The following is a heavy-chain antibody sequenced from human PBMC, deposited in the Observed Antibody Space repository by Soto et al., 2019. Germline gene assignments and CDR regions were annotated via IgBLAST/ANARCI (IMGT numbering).Heavy chain of an antibody. D-gene: IGHD3-3*01. CDR1: GGSISTSYW. J-gene: IGHJ6*02. CDR3: ARLYTYYDFWCCYYNGLGDYGMDF. V-gene: IGHV4-4*02. Sequence: PSETLPLTGVVSGGSISTSYWCSWVRQSPGKGLEWIGEIYHTGITNYNPSLKSRVTISVDKSNNQFSLTLSSVTAADTAAYYCARLYTYYDFWCCYYNGLGDYGMDFWGQGTTVTVSS. CDR2: IYHTGIT.